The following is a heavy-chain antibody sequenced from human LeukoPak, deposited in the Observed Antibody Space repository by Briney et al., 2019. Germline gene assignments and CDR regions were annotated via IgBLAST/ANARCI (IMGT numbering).Heavy chain of an antibody. CDR3: ASGLVVPAATGYYYYYMDV. CDR1: GYTFTGYY. Sequence: ASVKVSCKASGYTFTGYYMHWARQAPGQGLEWMGWINPNSGGTNYAQKFQGRVTMTRDTSISTAYMELSRLRSDDTAVYYCASGLVVPAATGYYYYYMDVWGKGTTVTVSS. CDR2: INPNSGGT. V-gene: IGHV1-2*02. J-gene: IGHJ6*03. D-gene: IGHD2-2*01.